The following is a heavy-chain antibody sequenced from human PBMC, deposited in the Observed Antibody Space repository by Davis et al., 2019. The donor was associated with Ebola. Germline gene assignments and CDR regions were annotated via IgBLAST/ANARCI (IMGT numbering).Heavy chain of an antibody. V-gene: IGHV1-18*01. CDR3: ARDTGYCSGGSCYSSAFDI. J-gene: IGHJ3*02. Sequence: AASVKVSCKASGYTFTSYGISWVRQAPGQGLEWMGWISAYNGNTNYAQKLQGRVTMTTDTSTSTAYMELRSLRSDDTAVYYCARDTGYCSGGSCYSSAFDIWGQGTMVTVSS. D-gene: IGHD2-15*01. CDR1: GYTFTSYG. CDR2: ISAYNGNT.